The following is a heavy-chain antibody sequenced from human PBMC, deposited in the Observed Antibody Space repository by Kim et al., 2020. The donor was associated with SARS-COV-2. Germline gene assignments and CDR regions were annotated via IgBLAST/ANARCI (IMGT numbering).Heavy chain of an antibody. Sequence: GGSLRLSCAASGFTFSSYSMNWVRQAPGKGLEWVSSISSSSSYIYYADSVKGRFTISRDNAKNSLYLQMNSLRAEDTAVYYCAREVLGTGDRGDDYYYGMDVWGQGTTVTVSS. D-gene: IGHD7-27*01. CDR1: GFTFSSYS. J-gene: IGHJ6*02. V-gene: IGHV3-21*01. CDR2: ISSSSSYI. CDR3: AREVLGTGDRGDDYYYGMDV.